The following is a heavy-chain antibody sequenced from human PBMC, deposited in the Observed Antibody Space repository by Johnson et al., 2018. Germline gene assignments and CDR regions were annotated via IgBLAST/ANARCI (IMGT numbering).Heavy chain of an antibody. CDR1: GGTFSSYA. V-gene: IGHV1-69*01. Sequence: QVQLVESGAEVKKXGSSVKVSCKASGGTFSSYAISWVRQAPGQGLEWMGGIIPIFGTANYAQKFQGRVTITADESTSTAYMELSSLRSEDTAVYYCARNYYGSGTYPAGYYYYYGMDVWGQGTTVTVSS. CDR2: IIPIFGTA. D-gene: IGHD3-10*01. J-gene: IGHJ6*02. CDR3: ARNYYGSGTYPAGYYYYYGMDV.